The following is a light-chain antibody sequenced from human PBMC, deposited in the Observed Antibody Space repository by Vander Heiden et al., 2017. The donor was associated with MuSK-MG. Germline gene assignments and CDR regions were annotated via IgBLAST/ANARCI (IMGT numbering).Light chain of an antibody. CDR3: QYYDSSLRVS. Sequence: QSVLTPPPSVSGAPGQRVTISCTGSSSNIGSGYDVHWYQQLPGTAPKLRSYGNSNRPSGVPDRVSGSKSGTSASLDITGLQAEDEAYYDCQYYDSSLRVSFGTGTKVTVL. J-gene: IGLJ1*01. V-gene: IGLV1-40*01. CDR1: SSNIGSGYD. CDR2: GNS.